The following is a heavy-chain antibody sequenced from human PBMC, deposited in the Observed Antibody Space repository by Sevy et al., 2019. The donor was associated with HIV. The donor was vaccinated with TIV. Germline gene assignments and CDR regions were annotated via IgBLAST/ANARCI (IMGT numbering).Heavy chain of an antibody. CDR3: ARHNGWGYFDY. CDR1: GGSISSYY. V-gene: IGHV4-59*08. J-gene: IGHJ4*02. CDR2: IYYSGST. Sequence: SETLSLTCTVSGGSISSYYWSWIRQPPGKVLEWFGYIYYSGSTNYNPSLKSRVTISVDTSKNQFSLKQSSVTAADTAVYYCARHNGWGYFDYWGQGTLVTVSS. D-gene: IGHD3-16*01.